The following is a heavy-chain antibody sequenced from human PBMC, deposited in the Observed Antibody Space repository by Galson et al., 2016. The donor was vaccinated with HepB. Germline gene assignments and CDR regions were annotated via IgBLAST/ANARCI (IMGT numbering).Heavy chain of an antibody. V-gene: IGHV3-23*01. CDR2: ISGSGGST. CDR1: GFTFRKYA. CDR3: AKDLGFLEWLFFDSYYYYGMDV. Sequence: SLRLSCAGSGFTFRKYAMSWVRQAPGKGLEWVSAISGSGGSTYYADSVKGRFTISRDNSKNTLYLQMNSLRAEDTAVYYCAKDLGFLEWLFFDSYYYYGMDVWGQGTTVTVSS. D-gene: IGHD3-3*01. J-gene: IGHJ6*02.